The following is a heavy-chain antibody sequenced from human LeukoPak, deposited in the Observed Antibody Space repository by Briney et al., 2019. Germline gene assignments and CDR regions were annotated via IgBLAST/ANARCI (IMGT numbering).Heavy chain of an antibody. CDR3: AREGMGTTFSAWFEP. V-gene: IGHV3-30*03. D-gene: IGHD1-7*01. Sequence: GGSLRLSCAASGFTVSKNYMSWVRQAPGKGLEWVAVVSSDGSIDYYADSLRGRFTVSRDNSKNTMFLQFNTLRPEDTAVYYCAREGMGTTFSAWFEPWGQGTLVTVSS. CDR2: VSSDGSID. J-gene: IGHJ5*02. CDR1: GFTVSKNY.